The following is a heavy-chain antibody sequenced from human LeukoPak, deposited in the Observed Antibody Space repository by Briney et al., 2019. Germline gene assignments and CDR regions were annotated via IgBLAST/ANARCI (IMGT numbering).Heavy chain of an antibody. Sequence: ASVKVSCKASGGTFSSYAISWVRQAPGQGLEWMGRIIPIFGTANYAQKFQGRVTITTDESTSTAYMELSSLRSEDTAVYYCAREESGYSRGQGYCYYMDVWGKGTTVTVSS. CDR2: IIPIFGTA. CDR3: AREESGYSRGQGYCYYMDV. CDR1: GGTFSSYA. V-gene: IGHV1-69*05. J-gene: IGHJ6*03. D-gene: IGHD6-19*01.